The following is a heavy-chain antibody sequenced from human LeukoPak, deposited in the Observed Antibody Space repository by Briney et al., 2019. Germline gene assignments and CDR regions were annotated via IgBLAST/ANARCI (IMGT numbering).Heavy chain of an antibody. J-gene: IGHJ3*02. D-gene: IGHD2-15*01. Sequence: PGGSLRLSCAASGFTFSSYNKNWVRQAPGKGLEWVSSISSSSSYIYYADSVKGRFTISRDNAKNSLYLQMNSLRAEDTALYYCVREYCSGGSCSDAFDIWGQGTMVTVSS. V-gene: IGHV3-21*01. CDR2: ISSSSSYI. CDR1: GFTFSSYN. CDR3: VREYCSGGSCSDAFDI.